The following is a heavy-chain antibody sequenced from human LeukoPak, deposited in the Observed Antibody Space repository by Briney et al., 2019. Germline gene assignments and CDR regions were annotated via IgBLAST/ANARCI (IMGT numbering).Heavy chain of an antibody. D-gene: IGHD3-3*01. V-gene: IGHV4-34*12. Sequence: SETLSHTCVVYGESFSGYYWTWVRQPPGKGLEWLGEIIDTGSTKYNSSLKSRVTISVDTSKHEFSLNLTSVTAADTAIYYCARGLASGYPPIPFDYWGQGTLVTVPS. CDR3: ARGLASGYPPIPFDY. CDR1: GESFSGYY. CDR2: IIDTGST. J-gene: IGHJ4*02.